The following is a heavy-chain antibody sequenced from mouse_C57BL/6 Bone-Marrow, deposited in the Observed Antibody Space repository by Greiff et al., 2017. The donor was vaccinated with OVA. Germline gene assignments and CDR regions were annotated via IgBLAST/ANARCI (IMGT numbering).Heavy chain of an antibody. CDR2: IYPRSGNT. D-gene: IGHD1-1*01. V-gene: IGHV1-81*01. J-gene: IGHJ4*01. CDR1: GYTFTSYG. CDR3: AREGYYGSSFYYYAMDY. Sequence: LVESGAELARPGASVKLSCKASGYTFTSYGISWVKQRTGQGLEWIGEIYPRSGNTYYNEKFKGKATLTADKSSSTAYMELRSLTSEDSAVYFCAREGYYGSSFYYYAMDYWGQGTSVTVSS.